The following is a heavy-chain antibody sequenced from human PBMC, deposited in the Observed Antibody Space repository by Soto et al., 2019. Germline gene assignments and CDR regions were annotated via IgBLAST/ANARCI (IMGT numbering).Heavy chain of an antibody. J-gene: IGHJ5*02. V-gene: IGHV4-4*02. D-gene: IGHD4-17*01. Sequence: QVQLQESGPGLVRPSGTLSLTCAVSGGSISSSSWWSWVRQPPGKGLEWIGEIYHSGSTNYNPSLQSPVTISVDKSKNQFSLKLNSVTAADTAVYYCARKDYGDYRWFDPWGQGTLVTVSS. CDR3: ARKDYGDYRWFDP. CDR2: IYHSGST. CDR1: GGSISSSSW.